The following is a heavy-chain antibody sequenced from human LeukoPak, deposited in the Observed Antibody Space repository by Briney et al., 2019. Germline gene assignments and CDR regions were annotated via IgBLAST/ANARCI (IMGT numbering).Heavy chain of an antibody. D-gene: IGHD2-8*01. CDR2: ISTNKGNT. CDR1: RYIFTSYG. CDR3: VRDIQWRFDP. J-gene: IGHJ5*02. Sequence: ASVKVSCKSSRYIFTSYGISLVRQAPGQGLEWMGWISTNKGNTNYAQRLQGRVTMTTDTSTSTAYMELRSLRSDDTAIYYCVRDIQWRFDPWGQGTLVTVSS. V-gene: IGHV1-18*01.